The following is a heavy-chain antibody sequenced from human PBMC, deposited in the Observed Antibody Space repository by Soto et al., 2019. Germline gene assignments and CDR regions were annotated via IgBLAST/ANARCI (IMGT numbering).Heavy chain of an antibody. CDR2: ISGSGGST. CDR1: GFTFSSYA. J-gene: IGHJ6*02. Sequence: PGGSLRLSCAASGFTFSSYAMSWVRQAPGKGLEWVSAISGSGGSTYYADSVKGRFTISRDNSKNTLYLQMNSLRAEDTAVYYCANTGCPRGCYYYYYGMDVWGQGTTVTVSS. D-gene: IGHD3-22*01. V-gene: IGHV3-23*01. CDR3: ANTGCPRGCYYYYYGMDV.